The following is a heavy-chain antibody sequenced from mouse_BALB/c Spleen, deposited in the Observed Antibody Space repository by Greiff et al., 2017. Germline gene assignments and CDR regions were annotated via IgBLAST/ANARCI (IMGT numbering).Heavy chain of an antibody. Sequence: QVQLQQSGAELVRPGTSVKVSCKASGYAFTNYLIEWVKQRPGQGLEWIGVINPGSGGTNYNEKFKGKATLTADKSSSTAYMQLSSLTSDDSAVYFCARVYYSIGWYFDVWGAGTTVTVSS. D-gene: IGHD1-1*01. CDR1: GYAFTNYL. J-gene: IGHJ1*01. V-gene: IGHV1-54*01. CDR3: ARVYYSIGWYFDV. CDR2: INPGSGGT.